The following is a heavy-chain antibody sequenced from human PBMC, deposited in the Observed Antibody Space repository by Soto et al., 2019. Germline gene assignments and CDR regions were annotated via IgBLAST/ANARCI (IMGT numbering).Heavy chain of an antibody. CDR1: GFTFNSYG. Sequence: PGGSLRLSCAASGFTFNSYGMHWVRQGPGNGLEWVAFISYDSTKTYYVDSVKGRFTISRDNSKNTLYLQMNSLRAEDTAVYYCAKATYYYDSSGYYPFDYWGQGALVTVSS. J-gene: IGHJ4*02. V-gene: IGHV3-30*18. D-gene: IGHD3-22*01. CDR3: AKATYYYDSSGYYPFDY. CDR2: ISYDSTKT.